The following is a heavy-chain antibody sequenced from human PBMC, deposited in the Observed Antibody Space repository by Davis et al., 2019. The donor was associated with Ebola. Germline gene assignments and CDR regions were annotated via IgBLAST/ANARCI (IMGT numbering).Heavy chain of an antibody. J-gene: IGHJ4*02. CDR1: GFTFSSYG. Sequence: GESLKISCAASGFTFSSYGMHWVRQAPGKGLEWVAVISYDGSNKYYADSVKGRFTISRDNSKNTLYLQMNSLRAEDTAVYYCAKTKRQFGYSSSWCYFDYWGQGTLVTVSS. D-gene: IGHD6-13*01. V-gene: IGHV3-30*18. CDR2: ISYDGSNK. CDR3: AKTKRQFGYSSSWCYFDY.